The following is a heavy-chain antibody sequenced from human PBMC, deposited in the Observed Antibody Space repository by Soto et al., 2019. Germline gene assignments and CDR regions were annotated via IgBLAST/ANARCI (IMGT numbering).Heavy chain of an antibody. CDR2: ISYDGSNK. CDR1: GFTFSSYG. D-gene: IGHD2-8*01. J-gene: IGHJ4*02. V-gene: IGHV3-30*18. Sequence: QVQLVESGGGVAQPGRSLRLSCAASGFTFSSYGMHWVRQAPGKGLEWVAVISYDGSNKYYADSVKGRFTISRDNSKNTLYLQMNSLRAEDTAVYYCAKADVGYCTNGVCSVDYWGQGTLVTVSS. CDR3: AKADVGYCTNGVCSVDY.